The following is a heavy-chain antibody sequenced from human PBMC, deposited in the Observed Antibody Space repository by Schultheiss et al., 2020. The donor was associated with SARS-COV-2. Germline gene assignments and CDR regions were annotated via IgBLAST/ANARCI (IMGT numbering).Heavy chain of an antibody. CDR2: ISDDGTNK. CDR3: ARDPLGGATYWFDP. V-gene: IGHV3-30-3*01. Sequence: GGSLRLSCAASGFTFDDYAMHWVRQAPGKGLEWVAVISDDGTNKYYADSVKGRFTISRDNSKNTLYVQMNSLKTEDTAVYYCARDPLGGATYWFDPWGQGTLVTVSS. CDR1: GFTFDDYA. D-gene: IGHD1-26*01. J-gene: IGHJ5*02.